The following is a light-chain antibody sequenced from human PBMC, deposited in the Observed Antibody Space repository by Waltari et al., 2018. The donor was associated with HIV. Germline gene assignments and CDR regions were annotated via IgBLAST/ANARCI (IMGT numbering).Light chain of an antibody. Sequence: DLVMTQSAESLAVSLVERATTHGKSSQNVLYNSNNKNFLAWYQQKPGQSPKLLIYWASTRESGVPDRFSGSGSGTDFTLTISSLQAEDAAVYYCQQYYARPWTFGQGTKVEIK. CDR2: WAS. CDR1: QNVLYNSNNKNF. J-gene: IGKJ1*01. V-gene: IGKV4-1*01. CDR3: QQYYARPWT.